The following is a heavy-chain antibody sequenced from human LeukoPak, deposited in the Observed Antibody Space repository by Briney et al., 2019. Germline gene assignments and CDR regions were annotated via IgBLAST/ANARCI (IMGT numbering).Heavy chain of an antibody. V-gene: IGHV3-23*01. D-gene: IGHD3-22*01. CDR1: GFTFSSYA. CDR2: ISGSGGST. CDR3: AKTNPPYYDSSGYFWNAFDI. Sequence: GGSLRLSCAASGFTFSSYAMSWVRQAPGKGLEWVSAISGSGGSTYYADSVKGRFAISRDNSKNTLYLQMNSLRAEDTAVYYCAKTNPPYYDSSGYFWNAFDIWGQGTMVTVSS. J-gene: IGHJ3*02.